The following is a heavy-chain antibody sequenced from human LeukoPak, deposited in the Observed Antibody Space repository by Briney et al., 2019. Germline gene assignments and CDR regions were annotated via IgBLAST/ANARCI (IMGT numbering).Heavy chain of an antibody. V-gene: IGHV4-39*07. CDR3: ARVGNWNDILDY. CDR2: IYDSGST. CDR1: GGSIRSSYYY. Sequence: LETLSLTCTVSGGSIRSSYYYWGWIRQPPGKGLEWIGSIYDSGSTYYNPSLKSRVTISVDTSKNQFSLKLSSVTAADTAVYYCARVGNWNDILDYWGQGTLVTVSS. J-gene: IGHJ4*02. D-gene: IGHD1-1*01.